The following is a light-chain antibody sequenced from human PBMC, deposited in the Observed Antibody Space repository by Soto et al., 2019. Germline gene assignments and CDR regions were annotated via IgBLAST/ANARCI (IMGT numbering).Light chain of an antibody. CDR1: QSVSSY. Sequence: EIVLTQGPATLSFSPGERATLSCRASQSVSSYLAWYQQKPGQAPRLLIYDASNRATGIPARFSGSGSGTDFTLTISSLEPEDFAVYYCQQRSNWPPITFGQGTRLEI. J-gene: IGKJ5*01. CDR3: QQRSNWPPIT. V-gene: IGKV3-11*01. CDR2: DAS.